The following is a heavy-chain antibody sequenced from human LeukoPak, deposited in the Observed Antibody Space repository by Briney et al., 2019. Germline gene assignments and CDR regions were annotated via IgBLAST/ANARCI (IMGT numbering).Heavy chain of an antibody. D-gene: IGHD1-26*01. CDR3: ARVSGATEFDY. V-gene: IGHV4-39*07. J-gene: IGHJ4*02. CDR1: AGSISSSSYY. CDR2: IYYSGST. Sequence: SETMSLTSTVSAGSISSSSYYWGWIRQPPGKGLEWIGSIYYSGSTYYNPSLKSRVTISVDTSKNQFSLKLSFVTAADTAVYYCARVSGATEFDYWGQGTLVTVSS.